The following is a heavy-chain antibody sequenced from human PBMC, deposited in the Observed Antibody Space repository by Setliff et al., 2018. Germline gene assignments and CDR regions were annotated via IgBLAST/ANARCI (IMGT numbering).Heavy chain of an antibody. CDR2: IKSDGSST. CDR3: VLFGDRDTFDT. V-gene: IGHV3-74*01. CDR1: GFTFSSFW. Sequence: GGSLRLSCAASGFTFSSFWMHWVRQAPGKGLVWVSRIKSDGSSTTYADSVKGRFTISRDNAKNSLYLQMNSLRAEDTAVYYCVLFGDRDTFDTWGQGTMVTVSS. D-gene: IGHD3-16*01. J-gene: IGHJ3*02.